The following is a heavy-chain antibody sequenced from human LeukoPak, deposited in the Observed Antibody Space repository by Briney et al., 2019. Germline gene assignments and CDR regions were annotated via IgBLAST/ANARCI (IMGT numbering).Heavy chain of an antibody. CDR2: ISHDGSNK. V-gene: IGHV3-30-3*01. CDR1: GFTFSSYA. J-gene: IGHJ6*02. Sequence: GRSLRLSCAASGFTFSSYAMHWVRQAPGKGLEWVAVISHDGSNKYYADSVKGRFTISRDNSKNTLYLQMNSLRAEDTAVYYCAREVYGSGSSNYYYYGMDVWGQGTTVTVSS. CDR3: AREVYGSGSSNYYYYGMDV. D-gene: IGHD3-10*01.